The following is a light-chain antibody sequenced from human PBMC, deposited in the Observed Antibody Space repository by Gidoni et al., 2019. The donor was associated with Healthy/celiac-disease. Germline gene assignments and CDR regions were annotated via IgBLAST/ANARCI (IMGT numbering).Light chain of an antibody. J-gene: IGKJ5*01. Sequence: ESVLTQSPGTLSLSPGERATLSCRASQSVSSSYLAWYQQKPGQAPRLLIYGASSRATGIPDRFSGSGSGTDFTLTISRLEPEDFAVYYCQQYGSSPGSITFXXXTRLEIK. CDR2: GAS. V-gene: IGKV3-20*01. CDR1: QSVSSSY. CDR3: QQYGSSPGSIT.